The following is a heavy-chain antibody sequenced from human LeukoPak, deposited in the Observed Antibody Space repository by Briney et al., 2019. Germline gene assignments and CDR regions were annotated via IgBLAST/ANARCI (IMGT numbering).Heavy chain of an antibody. J-gene: IGHJ4*02. CDR2: IYYSGST. D-gene: IGHD6-19*01. V-gene: IGHV4-59*01. CDR3: ARDSGYSSGHFDY. Sequence: SETLSLTCTVSGGSISSYYWSWIRQPPGKGLEWIRYIYYSGSTNYNPSLKSRVTISVDTSKNQFSLKLSSVTAADTAVYYCARDSGYSSGHFDYWGQGTLVTVSS. CDR1: GGSISSYY.